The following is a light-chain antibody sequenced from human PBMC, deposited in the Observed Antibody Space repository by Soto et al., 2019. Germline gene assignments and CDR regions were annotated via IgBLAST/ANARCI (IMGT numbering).Light chain of an antibody. V-gene: IGKV1-17*03. CDR3: LQHNSYPST. J-gene: IGKJ1*01. CDR1: QDISNH. CDR2: VAS. Sequence: DIQMTQSPSAMSASVGDRVTITCRASQDISNHVAWFQQEPGKVPKRLIYVASSLQCGVPSRFSGSGSGTEFTLTISCLQPEEFATYYCLQHNSYPSTFGKGTKVEV.